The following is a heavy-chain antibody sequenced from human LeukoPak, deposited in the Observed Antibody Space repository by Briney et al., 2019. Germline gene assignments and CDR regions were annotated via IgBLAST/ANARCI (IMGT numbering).Heavy chain of an antibody. V-gene: IGHV6-1*01. Sequence: SQTLSLTSAISGDSVSSDSAAWNWIRHSPSRGLEWLGRTYYRYKSYNDYAVSVKSRITINPDTYQNQFSLQLNSVTPEDTAVYYCTRDGSSSSFDYWGQGTLVTVSS. CDR3: TRDGSSSSFDY. CDR2: TYYRYKSYN. D-gene: IGHD6-6*01. CDR1: GDSVSSDSAA. J-gene: IGHJ4*02.